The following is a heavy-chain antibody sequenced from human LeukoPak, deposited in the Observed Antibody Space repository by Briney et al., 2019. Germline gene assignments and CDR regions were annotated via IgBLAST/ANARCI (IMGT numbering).Heavy chain of an antibody. V-gene: IGHV3-15*07. CDR1: GFTFSNSW. J-gene: IGHJ4*02. CDR3: TTSGSYSFDY. D-gene: IGHD1-26*01. Sequence: GGSLRLSCEVSGFTFSNSWMHWVRQTPGKGLEWVGRIKSKTDGGTTDYAAPVKGRFTISRDDSKNTLYLQMDSLKTEDTAVYYCTTSGSYSFDYWGQGTLVTVSS. CDR2: IKSKTDGGTT.